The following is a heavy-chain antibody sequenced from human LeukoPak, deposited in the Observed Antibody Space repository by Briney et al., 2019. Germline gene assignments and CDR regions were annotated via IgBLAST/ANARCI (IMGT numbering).Heavy chain of an antibody. CDR2: ISKDGADK. D-gene: IGHD3-22*01. V-gene: IGHV3-30*18. CDR1: GFYFYTYG. CDR3: AKNDISGYYADF. Sequence: GGSLRLSCAASGFYFYTYGIHWVRQAPGEGLEWVTAISKDGADKYYADSVKGRFTISRDNSKNTVYLQMNSLRPEDTAVYYCAKNDISGYYADFWGQGTLVIVSS. J-gene: IGHJ4*02.